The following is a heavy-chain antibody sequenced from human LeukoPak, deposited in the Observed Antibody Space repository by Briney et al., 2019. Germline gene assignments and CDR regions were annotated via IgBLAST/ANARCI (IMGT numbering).Heavy chain of an antibody. V-gene: IGHV3-48*01. CDR1: GFTFSSYS. CDR3: AKDRWPPRFGDNFDY. CDR2: ISSSSSTI. J-gene: IGHJ4*02. D-gene: IGHD3-10*01. Sequence: PGGSLRLSCAASGFTFSSYSMNWVRQAPGKGLEWVSYISSSSSTIYYADSVKGRFTISRDNAKNSLYLQMNSLRAEDTAVYYCAKDRWPPRFGDNFDYWGQGTLVTVSS.